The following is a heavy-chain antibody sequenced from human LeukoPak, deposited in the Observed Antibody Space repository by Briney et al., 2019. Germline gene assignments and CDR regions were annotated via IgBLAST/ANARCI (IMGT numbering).Heavy chain of an antibody. CDR1: GGSISSYY. CDR2: IYYSGST. D-gene: IGHD4-23*01. V-gene: IGHV4-59*01. J-gene: IGHJ3*02. CDR3: ARRETVVTSGAFDI. Sequence: SETLSLTCTVSGGSISSYYWSWIRQPPGKGLERSGYIYYSGSTNYNPPLKSRVTISVDTSKTKFSLKLSSVTAADTAVYYCARRETVVTSGAFDIWGQGTMVTVSS.